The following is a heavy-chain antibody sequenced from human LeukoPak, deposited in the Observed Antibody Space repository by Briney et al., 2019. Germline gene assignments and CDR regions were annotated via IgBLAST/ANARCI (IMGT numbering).Heavy chain of an antibody. V-gene: IGHV1-8*01. CDR2: MNPNSGNT. Sequence: ASVKVSCKASGYTFTSYDINWVRQATGQGLEWMGWMNPNSGNTGYAQKFQGRVTMTRNTSISTAYMELSSLRFEDTAVYYCARELEYYYYYGMDVWGQGTTVTVSS. CDR3: ARELEYYYYYGMDV. CDR1: GYTFTSYD. D-gene: IGHD1-1*01. J-gene: IGHJ6*02.